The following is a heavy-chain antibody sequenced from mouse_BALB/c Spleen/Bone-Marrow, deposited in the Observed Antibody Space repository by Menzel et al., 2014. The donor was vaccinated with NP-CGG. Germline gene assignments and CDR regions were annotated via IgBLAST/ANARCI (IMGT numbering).Heavy chain of an antibody. J-gene: IGHJ3*01. D-gene: IGHD1-1*01. CDR1: GFNIKDTY. Sequence: VHVKQSGAELVKPGASVKLSCTASGFNIKDTYMHWVKQRPEQGLEWIGRIDPANGNTKYDPKFQGKATITADTSSNTAYLQLSSLTSEDTAVYYCASYYYGSGGFAYWGQGTLVTVSA. CDR2: IDPANGNT. V-gene: IGHV14-3*02. CDR3: ASYYYGSGGFAY.